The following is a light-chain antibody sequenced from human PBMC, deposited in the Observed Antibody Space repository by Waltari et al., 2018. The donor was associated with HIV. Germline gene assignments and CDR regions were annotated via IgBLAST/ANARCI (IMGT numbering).Light chain of an antibody. V-gene: IGLV1-47*01. CDR3: ATWDDSLSVVV. CDR1: SSTIGSTY. Sequence: QPVLTQPPSEPVTPGQRITISCSGTSSTIGSTYVYWSQQLPGTALKPLIFRNNQRPSGVPDRFSGSKSGTAASLAISGLRSGDEADYYCATWDDSLSVVVFGGGTKLTVL. CDR2: RNN. J-gene: IGLJ2*01.